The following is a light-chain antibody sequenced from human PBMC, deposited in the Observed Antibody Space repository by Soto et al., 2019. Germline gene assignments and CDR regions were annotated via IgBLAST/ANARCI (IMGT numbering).Light chain of an antibody. V-gene: IGKV1-39*01. J-gene: IGKJ2*01. CDR1: QSISNS. CDR2: AAS. Sequence: DIQMTQSPSSLSASVGDRVTITCRASQSISNSLNWYQQKPGKAPDLLIYAASNLQSGVPSRFTGSASGTYFTLTISSLQPEDFTTYYCQQSYSSPQMYTFGQGTKLEIK. CDR3: QQSYSSPQMYT.